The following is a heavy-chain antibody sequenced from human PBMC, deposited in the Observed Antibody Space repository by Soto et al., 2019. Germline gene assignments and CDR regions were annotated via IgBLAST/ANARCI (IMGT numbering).Heavy chain of an antibody. Sequence: QVHIVQSGAEVKEPGASVNISCKTSGYTFVSYAIHWVRQAPGQGLEWMGWINPSNGNTRYSQKFQGRVSITRDTSASTAYMELSSLKSADTAVYYCARRVSACDMWGQGTKVTVSS. CDR1: GYTFVSYA. CDR3: ARRVSACDM. V-gene: IGHV1-3*01. CDR2: INPSNGNT. J-gene: IGHJ3*02. D-gene: IGHD2-8*01.